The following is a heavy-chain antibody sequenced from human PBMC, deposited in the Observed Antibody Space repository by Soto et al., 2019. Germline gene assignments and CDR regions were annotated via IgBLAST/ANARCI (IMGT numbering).Heavy chain of an antibody. CDR3: ARESGIAEPGRFDY. CDR1: GYTFTGYY. D-gene: IGHD6-13*01. Sequence: SVKVACKASGYTFTGYYMHWVRQAPGQGLEWMGWINPDSGGTNYAQKFQGWVTMTRDTSISTAYMELSRLRSDDTAVYYCARESGIAEPGRFDYWGQGTLVTVSS. CDR2: INPDSGGT. V-gene: IGHV1-2*04. J-gene: IGHJ4*02.